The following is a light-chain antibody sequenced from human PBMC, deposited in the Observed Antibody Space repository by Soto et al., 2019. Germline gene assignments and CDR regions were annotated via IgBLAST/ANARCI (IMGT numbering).Light chain of an antibody. J-gene: IGKJ1*01. CDR3: QQYNSYWT. CDR2: KAS. CDR1: QSISSW. Sequence: DIQMTQSPSTLSASVGDRVTITCRSSQSISSWLAWYQQRPGKAPKLLIYKASSLESGVPSRFRGSGSGKEFTLTISSLQPDDFATCYCQQYNSYWTFGQGPKVEIK. V-gene: IGKV1-5*03.